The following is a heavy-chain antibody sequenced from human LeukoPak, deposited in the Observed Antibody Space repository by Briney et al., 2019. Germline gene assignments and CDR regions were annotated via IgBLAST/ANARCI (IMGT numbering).Heavy chain of an antibody. Sequence: SETLSLTCTVSGGSISSSSYYWGWIRQPPGKGLEWIGSIYYSGSTYYNPSLKSRVTISVDTSKNQFSLKLSSVTAADTAVYYCARWYYDILTGYYSDYWGQEPWSPSPQ. D-gene: IGHD3-9*01. J-gene: IGHJ4*01. V-gene: IGHV4-39*07. CDR3: ARWYYDILTGYYSDY. CDR2: IYYSGST. CDR1: GGSISSSSYY.